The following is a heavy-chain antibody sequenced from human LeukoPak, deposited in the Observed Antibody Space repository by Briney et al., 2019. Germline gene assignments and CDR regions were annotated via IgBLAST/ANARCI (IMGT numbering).Heavy chain of an antibody. Sequence: GGSLRLSCAASGLTFTDYYMSWIRQAPGKGLEWVSYITNSGTTIYYADSVKGRFTISRDNAKNSLYLQMNSLRAEDTAVYYCARDGHYDILTGYFQDWGQGTLVTVSS. CDR1: GLTFTDYY. D-gene: IGHD3-9*01. V-gene: IGHV3-11*01. CDR3: ARDGHYDILTGYFQD. J-gene: IGHJ1*01. CDR2: ITNSGTTI.